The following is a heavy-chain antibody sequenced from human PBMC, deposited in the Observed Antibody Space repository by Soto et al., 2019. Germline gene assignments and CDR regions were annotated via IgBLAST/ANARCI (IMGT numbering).Heavy chain of an antibody. J-gene: IGHJ4*02. D-gene: IGHD3-3*01. CDR1: GLNYDDLA. Sequence: PXGSLRLACLGSGLNYDDLAMPWVRQAPGKGLEWVSGITWNSRVLAYADSVKGRFTISRDNARNSLYLQMDSLRDEDTALYYCAKGRYDFWSPYYFDYWGQGPLVTVSS. CDR3: AKGRYDFWSPYYFDY. V-gene: IGHV3-9*01. CDR2: ITWNSRVL.